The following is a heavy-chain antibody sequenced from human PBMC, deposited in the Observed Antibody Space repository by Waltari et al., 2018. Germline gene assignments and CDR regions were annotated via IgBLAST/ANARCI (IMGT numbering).Heavy chain of an antibody. J-gene: IGHJ4*02. CDR3: ATAGNYRFDF. CDR2: SNPDGRTT. CDR1: GVTFSDTW. V-gene: IGHV3-74*01. D-gene: IGHD1-26*01. Sequence: EVQLVESGGGLVQPGGSLRLSCAVSGVTFSDTWIHWVRQTPGKGLMWGSRSNPDGRTTNYADSVTGRFTISRDNAKNMVYLQMHSLGSEDTAVYYCATAGNYRFDFWGQGTLVTVSP.